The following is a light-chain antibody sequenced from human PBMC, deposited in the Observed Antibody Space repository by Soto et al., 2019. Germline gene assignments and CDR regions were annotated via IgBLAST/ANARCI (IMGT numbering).Light chain of an antibody. CDR1: QSLSSY. CDR2: DAS. J-gene: IGKJ4*01. V-gene: IGKV3-11*01. Sequence: EIVLTHSPATLSLSPWEIATLSCRASQSLSSYLAWYQQNPGQAPRLLIYDASNRATGIPARFSGSGSGTDFTLTISSLEPEDFAVYYCQQRSNWLTFGGGTKVDIK. CDR3: QQRSNWLT.